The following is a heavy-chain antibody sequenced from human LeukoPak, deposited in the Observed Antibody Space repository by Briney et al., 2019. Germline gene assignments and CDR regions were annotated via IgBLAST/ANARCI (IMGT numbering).Heavy chain of an antibody. D-gene: IGHD6-6*01. CDR1: GFTFNSYA. Sequence: PGGSLRLSCAGSGFTFNSYAMSRVRQAPGKGLGWVSAITDNGAYTYYADSVKGRFTISRDNSKNTLYLQMNSLRAEDTAIYYCAKGSSSSRPYYFDHWAPGTLVTVSS. CDR3: AKGSSSSRPYYFDH. V-gene: IGHV3-23*01. CDR2: ITDNGAYT. J-gene: IGHJ4*02.